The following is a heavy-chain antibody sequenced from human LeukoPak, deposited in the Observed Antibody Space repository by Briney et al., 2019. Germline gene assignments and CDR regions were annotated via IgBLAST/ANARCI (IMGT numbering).Heavy chain of an antibody. D-gene: IGHD6-19*01. CDR2: IYHSGST. CDR3: ARDWWSSGYFDY. J-gene: IGHJ4*02. Sequence: SETLSLTSAVSGVSISSGGYSWSWIRQPPGKGLELIGYIYHSGSTYYNPSLKSRVTISVDRSKHQFSLKLSSVTAADTAVYYCARDWWSSGYFDYWGQGTLVTVSS. V-gene: IGHV4-30-2*01. CDR1: GVSISSGGYS.